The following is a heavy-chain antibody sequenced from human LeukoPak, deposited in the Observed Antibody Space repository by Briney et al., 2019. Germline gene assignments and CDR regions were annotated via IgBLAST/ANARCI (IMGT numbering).Heavy chain of an antibody. CDR1: RYSFTSYW. CDR2: IDPSDSYT. CDR3: ARLDYDILTGYGNIDY. J-gene: IGHJ4*02. V-gene: IGHV5-10-1*01. D-gene: IGHD3-9*01. Sequence: LGESLRISCKGSRYSFTSYWINWVRQMPGKGLEWMGRIDPSDSYTNYSPSFQGHVTISAEQSISTAYLQWSSLKASDTAMYYCARLDYDILTGYGNIDYWGQGTLVTVSS.